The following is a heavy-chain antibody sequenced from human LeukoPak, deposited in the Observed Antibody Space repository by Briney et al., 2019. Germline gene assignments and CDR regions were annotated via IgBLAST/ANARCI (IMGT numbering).Heavy chain of an antibody. CDR1: GSSISSSSYY. V-gene: IGHV4-39*07. CDR2: IYYSGST. Sequence: SETLSLTCTVSGSSISSSSYYWGWIRQPPGKGLEWIGSIYYSGSTYYNPSLKSRVTISVDTSKNQFSLKLSSVTAADTAVYYCARGVVAAAGRTFDFWGQGTLVTVSS. D-gene: IGHD6-13*01. J-gene: IGHJ4*02. CDR3: ARGVVAAAGRTFDF.